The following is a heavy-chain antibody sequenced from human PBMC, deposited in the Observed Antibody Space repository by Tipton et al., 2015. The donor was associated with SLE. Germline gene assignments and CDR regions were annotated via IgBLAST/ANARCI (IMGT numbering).Heavy chain of an antibody. CDR1: GFTFSSYS. Sequence: SLRLSCAASGFTFSSYSMNWVRQAPGKGLEWVSSISSSSSYIYYADSVKGRFTISRDNAKNSLYLQMNSLRAEDTAVYYCAKDATMVRGVIGHWGQGTLVTVSS. D-gene: IGHD3-10*01. J-gene: IGHJ4*02. V-gene: IGHV3-21*01. CDR3: AKDATMVRGVIGH. CDR2: ISSSSSYI.